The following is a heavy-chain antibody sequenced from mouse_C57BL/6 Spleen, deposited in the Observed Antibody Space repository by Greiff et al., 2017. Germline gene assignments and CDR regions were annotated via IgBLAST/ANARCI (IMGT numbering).Heavy chain of an antibody. V-gene: IGHV1-50*01. CDR2: IDPSDSYT. J-gene: IGHJ2*01. CDR3: ARHYGSSYFDY. D-gene: IGHD1-1*01. CDR1: GYTFTSYW. Sequence: VQLQQPGAELVKPGASVKLSCKASGYTFTSYWMQWVKQRPGQGLEWIGEIDPSDSYTNYNQKFKGKATLTVDTSSSTAYMQLSSLPSEDSAVYYCARHYGSSYFDYWGQGTTLTVSS.